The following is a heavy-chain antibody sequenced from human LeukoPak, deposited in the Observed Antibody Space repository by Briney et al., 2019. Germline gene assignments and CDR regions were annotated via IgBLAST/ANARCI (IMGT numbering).Heavy chain of an antibody. CDR2: IYSGGNT. CDR1: GFTVSINS. D-gene: IGHD1-1*01. V-gene: IGHV3-53*01. Sequence: GGSLRLSCTVSGFTVSINSMSWVRQAPGKGLEWVSFIYSGGNTHYSDSVKGRFTISRDNSKNTLYLQMNSLRAEDTAVYYCARSPVGYGPVYDYWGQGTLVTVSS. J-gene: IGHJ4*02. CDR3: ARSPVGYGPVYDY.